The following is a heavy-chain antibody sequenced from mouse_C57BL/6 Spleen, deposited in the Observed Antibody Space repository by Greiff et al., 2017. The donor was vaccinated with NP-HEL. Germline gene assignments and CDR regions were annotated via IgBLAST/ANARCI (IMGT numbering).Heavy chain of an antibody. CDR3: ARYPVYYDYEGAYFDY. CDR1: GYTFTSYG. J-gene: IGHJ2*01. V-gene: IGHV1-81*01. CDR2: IYPRSGNT. Sequence: VKLQQSGAELARPGASVKLSCKASGYTFTSYGISWVKQRTGQGLEWIGEIYPRSGNTYYNEKFKGKATLTADKSSSTAYMELRSLTSEDSAVYFCARYPVYYDYEGAYFDYWGQGTTLTVSS. D-gene: IGHD2-4*01.